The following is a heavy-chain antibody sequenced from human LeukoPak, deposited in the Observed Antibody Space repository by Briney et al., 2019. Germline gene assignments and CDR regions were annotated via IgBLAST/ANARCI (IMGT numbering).Heavy chain of an antibody. D-gene: IGHD4-11*01. CDR1: GGSFSGYY. Sequence: PSETLSLTCAVYGGSFSGYYCSWIRQPPGKGLEWIGEINHSGSTNYNPSLKSRVTISVDTSKNQFSLKLSSVTAADTAVYYCARGSASNGAHYWGQGTLVTVSS. V-gene: IGHV4-34*01. CDR3: ARGSASNGAHY. CDR2: INHSGST. J-gene: IGHJ4*02.